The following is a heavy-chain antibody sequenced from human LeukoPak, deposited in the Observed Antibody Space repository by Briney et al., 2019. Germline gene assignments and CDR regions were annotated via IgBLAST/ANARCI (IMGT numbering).Heavy chain of an antibody. Sequence: QPGGSLRLSCAASGFTFRSYWMSWVRQAPGKGLGWVANINQGGSVKYYVDSLKGRFTISRDNAKNSLYLQMNSLRAEDTAVYYCARERTARGTYYDSSGYYYHYWGQGTLVTVSS. J-gene: IGHJ4*02. CDR2: INQGGSVK. CDR3: ARERTARGTYYDSSGYYYHY. V-gene: IGHV3-7*01. CDR1: GFTFRSYW. D-gene: IGHD3-22*01.